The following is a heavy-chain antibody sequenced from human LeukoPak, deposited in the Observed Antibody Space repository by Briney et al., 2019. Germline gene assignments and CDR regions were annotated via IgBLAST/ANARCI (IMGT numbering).Heavy chain of an antibody. D-gene: IGHD5-18*01. CDR1: GGSISSGGYY. CDR2: IYYSGST. CDR3: AREPRSPRGYSYGRWYFDL. V-gene: IGHV4-31*11. Sequence: PSQTLSLTCAVSGGSISSGGYYWSWIRQHPGKGLEWIGYIYYSGSTYYNPSLKSRVTISVDTSKNQFSLKLSSVTAADTAVYYCAREPRSPRGYSYGRWYFDLWGRGTLVTVSS. J-gene: IGHJ2*01.